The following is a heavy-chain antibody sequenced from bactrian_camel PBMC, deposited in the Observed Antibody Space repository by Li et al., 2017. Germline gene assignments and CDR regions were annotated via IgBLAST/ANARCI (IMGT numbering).Heavy chain of an antibody. CDR3: ATGPWSTVENGCPTRGDNYWG. Sequence: VQLVESGGGLVQPGGSLRLSCVASGFTFRIADMSWIRQAPGKGLEWVSGINSRADDSTVYAESVKGRFTIPHDNAKSTAYLQMGSLKPEDTAMYFCATGPWSTVENGCPTRGDNYWGWGQGTQVTVS. CDR1: GFTFRIAD. D-gene: IGHD3*01. CDR2: INSRADDST. V-gene: IGHV3S40*01. J-gene: IGHJ4*01.